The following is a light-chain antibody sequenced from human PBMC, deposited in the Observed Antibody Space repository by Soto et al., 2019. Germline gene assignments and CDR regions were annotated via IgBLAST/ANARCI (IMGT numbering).Light chain of an antibody. Sequence: EIVLTQSPGTLSLSPGDRATLSCRASQSVSIYLAWYQQKPGQAPRLLIYDASNRVTGNPARFRGSGSGTDVALTISVVEPENFVVYYCQQRFDGLTFRGGPKLEIK. J-gene: IGKJ4*02. CDR3: QQRFDGLT. CDR1: QSVSIY. V-gene: IGKV3-11*01. CDR2: DAS.